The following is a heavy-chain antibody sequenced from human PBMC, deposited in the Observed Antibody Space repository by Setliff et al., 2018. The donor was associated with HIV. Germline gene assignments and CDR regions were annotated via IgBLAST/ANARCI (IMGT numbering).Heavy chain of an antibody. CDR2: IYSNGRT. V-gene: IGHV4-61*02. Sequence: LSLTCTVSGGSITSGSYYWSWIRQPAGRGLEWIGRIYSNGRTTHNPSLKSRVTISRDTSENQFSLRLSSVTAADTAVYYCARSAMAKYSYGQSPIPSYWFLDLWGRGTLVTVSS. D-gene: IGHD1-26*01. CDR3: ARSAMAKYSYGQSPIPSYWFLDL. J-gene: IGHJ2*01. CDR1: GGSITSGSYY.